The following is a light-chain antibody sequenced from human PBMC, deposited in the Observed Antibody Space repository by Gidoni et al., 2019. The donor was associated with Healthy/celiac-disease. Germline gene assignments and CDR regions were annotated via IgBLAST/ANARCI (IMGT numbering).Light chain of an antibody. CDR3: QQLSSSPLT. CDR1: QGISSY. J-gene: IGKJ3*01. CDR2: AAS. Sequence: TITCRASQGISSYLAWYQQKPGKAPKLLIYAASTLQGGVPSRFSGSGSGTEFTLTISSLQPEYFATYSCQQLSSSPLTFGPGTKVDIK. V-gene: IGKV1-9*01.